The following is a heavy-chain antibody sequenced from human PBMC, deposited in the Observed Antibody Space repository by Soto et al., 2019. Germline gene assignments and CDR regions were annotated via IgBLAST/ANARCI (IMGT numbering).Heavy chain of an antibody. D-gene: IGHD3-3*01. CDR1: GFTFTSSA. V-gene: IGHV1-58*01. Sequence: SVKVSCNASGFTFTSSAVQRVRQARGQRLEWIGWIVVGSGNTNYAQKFQERVTITRDMSTSTAYMELSSLRSEDTAEYYCGAGDLWSGYTDMSYYYYGMDVWGRGTTVTVS. J-gene: IGHJ6*02. CDR3: GAGDLWSGYTDMSYYYYGMDV. CDR2: IVVGSGNT.